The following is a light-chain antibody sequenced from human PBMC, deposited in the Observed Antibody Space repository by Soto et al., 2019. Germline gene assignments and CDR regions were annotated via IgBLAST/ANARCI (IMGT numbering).Light chain of an antibody. CDR2: HAS. Sequence: DIQMTQSPSTLPASVVYIVTITFLASQIISNWLAWYQQKPGTAPKVLIYHASNLQSGVPSRFSGSGSGTDFTLTINSLQPEDFATYYCQKAYSTPWKFGQGNKVDIK. V-gene: IGKV1-5*01. CDR3: QKAYSTPWK. J-gene: IGKJ1*01. CDR1: QIISNW.